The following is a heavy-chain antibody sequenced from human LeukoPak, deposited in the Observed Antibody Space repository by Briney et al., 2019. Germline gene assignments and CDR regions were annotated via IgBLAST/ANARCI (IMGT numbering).Heavy chain of an antibody. V-gene: IGHV3-74*01. D-gene: IGHD1-26*01. J-gene: IGHJ4*02. Sequence: GGSLRLSCAASGFTFSSYWMHWVRQAPGKGLVWVSRINSDGSSTSYADPVKGRFTISRDNAKNTLYLQMNSLRAEDTAVYYCARDRSIVGAPYFDYWGQGTLVTVSS. CDR2: INSDGSST. CDR1: GFTFSSYW. CDR3: ARDRSIVGAPYFDY.